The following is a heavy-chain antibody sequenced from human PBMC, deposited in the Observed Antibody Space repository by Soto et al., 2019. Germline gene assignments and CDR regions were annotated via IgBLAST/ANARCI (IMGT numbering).Heavy chain of an antibody. D-gene: IGHD2-15*01. CDR1: GFTFSSYW. CDR3: ARDGASTVVVAATPFY. Sequence: EVQLVESGGGLVQPGGSLRLSCAASGFTFSSYWMSWVRQAPGKGLEWVANIKQDGSEKYYVDSVKGRFTISRDNAKNSLYLQMNSLRAEDTAVYYCARDGASTVVVAATPFYWGQGTLVTGSS. CDR2: IKQDGSEK. J-gene: IGHJ4*02. V-gene: IGHV3-7*01.